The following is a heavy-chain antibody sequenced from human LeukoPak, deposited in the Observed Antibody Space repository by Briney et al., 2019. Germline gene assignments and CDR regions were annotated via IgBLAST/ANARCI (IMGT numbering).Heavy chain of an antibody. CDR3: ARDSPHQRFDY. J-gene: IGHJ4*02. CDR1: GYTFIDYW. V-gene: IGHV1-2*02. Sequence: EASVKVSCKASGYTFIDYWIHWVRQAPRQGLEWMGRIDLKTGDITSAQKFQGRVTMTRDTSISTTYMDLSGLGTDDTAVYYCARDSPHQRFDYWGQGTLVTVSS. CDR2: IDLKTGDI.